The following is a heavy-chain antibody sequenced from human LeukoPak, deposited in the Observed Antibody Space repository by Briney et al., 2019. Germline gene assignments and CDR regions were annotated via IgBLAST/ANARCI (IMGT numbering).Heavy chain of an antibody. CDR3: ARVRVGGTNYFDS. V-gene: IGHV3-7*04. CDR1: RFTFTSYW. D-gene: IGHD1-26*01. Sequence: PGGSLRLSCAASRFTFTSYWMSWVRQAPGKGLEWVANINYDGSEKYYIDSVKGRFTISRDNAKNSLYLQMNSLRVEDTAVYYCARVRVGGTNYFDSWGLGTLVTVSS. CDR2: INYDGSEK. J-gene: IGHJ4*02.